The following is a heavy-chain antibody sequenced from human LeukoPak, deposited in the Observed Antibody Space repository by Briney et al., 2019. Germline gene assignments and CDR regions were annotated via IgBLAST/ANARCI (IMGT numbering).Heavy chain of an antibody. D-gene: IGHD5-12*01. Sequence: GGSLRLSCTASGFTFSRSWMNWIRKAPGKGLEWVANINPDGDGLRFVDSLKGRFTMSRDNAQSSLHLQMNSLRVEDTAFYYCAAWTDRGYSYWGQGVLVTVSS. CDR3: AAWTDRGYSY. CDR2: INPDGDGL. CDR1: GFTFSRSW. V-gene: IGHV3-7*01. J-gene: IGHJ4*01.